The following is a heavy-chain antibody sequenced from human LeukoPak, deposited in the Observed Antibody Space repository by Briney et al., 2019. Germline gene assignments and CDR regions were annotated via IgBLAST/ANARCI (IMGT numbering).Heavy chain of an antibody. Sequence: GSLRLSCAASGFTFRRFWMSWIRQPPGKGLEWIGEINHSGSTNYNPSLKSRVTISVDTSKNQFSLKLSSVTAADTAVYYCARGLVLNGASYYFDYWGQGTLVTVSS. J-gene: IGHJ4*02. CDR2: INHSGST. V-gene: IGHV4-34*01. CDR1: GFTFRRFW. D-gene: IGHD2-8*02. CDR3: ARGLVLNGASYYFDY.